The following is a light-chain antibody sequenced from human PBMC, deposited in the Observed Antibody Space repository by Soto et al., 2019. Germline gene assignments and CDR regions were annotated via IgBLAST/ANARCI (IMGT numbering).Light chain of an antibody. CDR2: AAS. J-gene: IGKJ2*01. CDR3: QQSYSTPQNT. CDR1: QSISRY. Sequence: DIQMTQSPSSLSASVGDRVTITCRASQSISRYLNWYQQKPGKAPKLLIYAASSLQSLVPSRFSCSGSGTDFTLTISSLQPEDFATYYCQQSYSTPQNTFGQGTKLEIK. V-gene: IGKV1-39*01.